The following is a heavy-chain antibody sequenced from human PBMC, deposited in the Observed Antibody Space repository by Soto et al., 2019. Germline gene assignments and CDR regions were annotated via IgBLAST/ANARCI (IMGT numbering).Heavy chain of an antibody. Sequence: SDTLSLTCTVSGVSISSGGYYWSWIRQHPGKGLEWIGYIYYSGSTYYNPSLKSRVTISVDTSKNQFSLKLSSVTAADTAVYYCARMWSGYNSHWSQGTLVTVS. CDR2: IYYSGST. CDR1: GVSISSGGYY. CDR3: ARMWSGYNSH. J-gene: IGHJ4*02. D-gene: IGHD6-25*01. V-gene: IGHV4-31*03.